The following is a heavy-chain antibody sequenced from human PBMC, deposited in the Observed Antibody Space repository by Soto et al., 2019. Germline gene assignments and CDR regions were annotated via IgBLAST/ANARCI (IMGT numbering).Heavy chain of an antibody. CDR1: GGTFSSYA. J-gene: IGHJ6*02. CDR2: IIPIFGTA. Sequence: QVQLVQSGAEVKKPGSSVKVSCKASGGTFSSYAISWVRQAPGQGLEWMGGIIPIFGTANYAQKFQGRVTITADESTSTAYMELSSLRSEDTAVYYCARVYGILTGYYYYYYYGMDVWGQGTTVTVSS. V-gene: IGHV1-69*01. CDR3: ARVYGILTGYYYYYYYGMDV. D-gene: IGHD3-9*01.